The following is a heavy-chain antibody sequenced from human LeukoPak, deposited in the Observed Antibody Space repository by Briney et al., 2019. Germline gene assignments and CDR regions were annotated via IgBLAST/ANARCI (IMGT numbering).Heavy chain of an antibody. J-gene: IGHJ4*02. V-gene: IGHV3-21*01. D-gene: IGHD2-2*01. Sequence: GGSLRLSCAASGFTFSSYSMNWVRQAPGKGLEWVSSISSSSSYVYYADSVKGRFTISRYNAKNSLYLQMNSLRAEDTAVYYCASTPRIVVVPTTFTDYWGQGTLVTVSS. CDR3: ASTPRIVVVPTTFTDY. CDR1: GFTFSSYS. CDR2: ISSSSSYV.